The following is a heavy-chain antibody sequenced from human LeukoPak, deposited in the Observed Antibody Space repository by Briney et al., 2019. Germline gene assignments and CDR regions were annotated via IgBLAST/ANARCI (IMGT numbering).Heavy chain of an antibody. Sequence: PGGSLRLSCAASGFTFSSYAMGWVRQAPGKGLEWVSAISGSGGSTFYADSVKGRFTISRDNSKNTLYLQMNSLRAEDTAVYYCARELTLFDSSGYSTLFDYWGQGTLVTVSS. V-gene: IGHV3-23*01. J-gene: IGHJ4*02. D-gene: IGHD3-22*01. CDR3: ARELTLFDSSGYSTLFDY. CDR1: GFTFSSYA. CDR2: ISGSGGST.